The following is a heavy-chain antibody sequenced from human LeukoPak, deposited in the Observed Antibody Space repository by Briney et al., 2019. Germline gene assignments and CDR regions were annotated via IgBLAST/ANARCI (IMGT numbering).Heavy chain of an antibody. Sequence: GGSLRLSCVASGFPFSSYWMTWVRQAPGKGLVWVSHINSDGSWTSYADSVKGRFTISKDNAKNTAYLQMNSLRAEDTAVYYCVSFYETYWGRGTLVTVSS. V-gene: IGHV3-74*01. D-gene: IGHD2/OR15-2a*01. CDR2: INSDGSWT. CDR3: VSFYETY. CDR1: GFPFSSYW. J-gene: IGHJ4*02.